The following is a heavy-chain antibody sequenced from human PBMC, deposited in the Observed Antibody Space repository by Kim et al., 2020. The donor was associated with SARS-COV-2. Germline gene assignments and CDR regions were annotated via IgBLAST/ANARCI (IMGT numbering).Heavy chain of an antibody. J-gene: IGHJ4*02. V-gene: IGHV4-30-2*05. Sequence: SLKRRITISTDTSKNRFSLNLSSVTAADTAVYYCARGNDYIWGTSRAYFDYWGQGTLVSVSS. D-gene: IGHD3-16*02. CDR3: ARGNDYIWGTSRAYFDY.